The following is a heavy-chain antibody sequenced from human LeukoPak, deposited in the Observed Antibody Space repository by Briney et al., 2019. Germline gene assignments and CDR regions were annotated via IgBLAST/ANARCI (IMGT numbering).Heavy chain of an antibody. CDR2: INWNGDST. CDR1: GLTFDDHG. J-gene: IGHJ4*02. Sequence: PGGSLRLSCAASGLTFDDHGMSWVRQAPGKGLQWVSAINWNGDSTSYADSVKGRFTISRDNAKNSLYLQMNSLRPEDMAFYYCAKDISSGLEYYFDYWGQGTLVTVSS. V-gene: IGHV3-20*04. D-gene: IGHD3-22*01. CDR3: AKDISSGLEYYFDY.